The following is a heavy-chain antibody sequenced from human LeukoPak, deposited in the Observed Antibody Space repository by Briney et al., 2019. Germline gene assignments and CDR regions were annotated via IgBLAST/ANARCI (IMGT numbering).Heavy chain of an antibody. CDR2: ISYSGST. CDR1: GGSISSYY. D-gene: IGHD3-10*01. J-gene: IGHJ4*01. CDR3: ARGRLGGSGSYYNVLDY. V-gene: IGHV4-59*01. Sequence: SETVSLTCTVSGGSISSYYWSWIRQPPGKGLEWIGYISYSGSTNYNPSLKSRVTISVDTSRNQFSLKLSSVTAADTAVYYCARGRLGGSGSYYNVLDYWGQGTLVTVSS.